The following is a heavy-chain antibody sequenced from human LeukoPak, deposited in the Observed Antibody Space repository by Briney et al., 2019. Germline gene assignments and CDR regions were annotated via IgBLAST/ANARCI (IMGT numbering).Heavy chain of an antibody. CDR2: IIPIFGTA. V-gene: IGHV1-69*05. CDR1: GGTFSSYT. J-gene: IGHJ4*02. CDR3: ARGIGSTTVTTLEYYFDY. D-gene: IGHD4-17*01. Sequence: SVKVSCKASGGTFSSYTISWVRQAPGQGLEWMGRIIPIFGTANYAQKFQGRVTITTDESTSTAYMELSSLRSEDTAVYYCARGIGSTTVTTLEYYFDYWGQGTLVTVSS.